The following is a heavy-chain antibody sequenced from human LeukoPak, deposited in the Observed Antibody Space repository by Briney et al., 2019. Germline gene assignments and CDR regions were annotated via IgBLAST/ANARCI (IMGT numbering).Heavy chain of an antibody. V-gene: IGHV1-8*01. Sequence: GASVKVSCKASGYTFTSYDINWVRQATGQELEWMGWMNPNSGNTGYAQKFQGRVTMTRNTSISTAYMELSSLRSEDTAVYYCARDGIEPWGFDPWGQGTLVTVSS. D-gene: IGHD5-18*01. J-gene: IGHJ5*02. CDR1: GYTFTSYD. CDR3: ARDGIEPWGFDP. CDR2: MNPNSGNT.